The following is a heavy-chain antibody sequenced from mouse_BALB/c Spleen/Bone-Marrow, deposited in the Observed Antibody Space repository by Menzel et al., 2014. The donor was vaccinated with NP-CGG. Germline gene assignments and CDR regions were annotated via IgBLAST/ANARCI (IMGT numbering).Heavy chain of an antibody. CDR1: GYTFTSSW. J-gene: IGHJ2*01. CDR2: IHPNSGNT. CDR3: ARWGFDY. Sequence: QQSGSVLVRPGASVKLSCKASGYTFTSSWMHWAKQRPGQGLEWIGEIHPNSGNTNYNEKFKGKATLTVDTSSSTAYVDLSSLTSEDSAVYYCARWGFDYWGQGTTLTVSS. V-gene: IGHV1S130*01.